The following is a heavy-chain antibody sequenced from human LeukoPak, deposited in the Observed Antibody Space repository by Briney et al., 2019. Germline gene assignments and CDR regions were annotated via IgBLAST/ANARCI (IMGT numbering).Heavy chain of an antibody. CDR3: ARVKSYWRYFDY. Sequence: SETLPLTCTVSGDSISSGGYYWSWVRQHPGKDLEWIGYIYYTGSTYYNPSLESRVTISVDTSKNQFSLTLSSVTAADTAVYYCARVKSYWRYFDYWGRGTLVTVSS. D-gene: IGHD2/OR15-2a*01. J-gene: IGHJ4*02. CDR2: IYYTGST. CDR1: GDSISSGGYY. V-gene: IGHV4-31*03.